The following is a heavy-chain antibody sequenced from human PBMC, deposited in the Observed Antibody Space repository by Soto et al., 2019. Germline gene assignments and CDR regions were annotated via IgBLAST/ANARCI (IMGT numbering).Heavy chain of an antibody. CDR2: ISYDGSNK. Sequence: LRLSCAASGFTFSSYGMHWVRQAPGKGLEWVAVISYDGSNKYYADSVKGRFTISRDNSKNTLYLQMNSRRAEDTAVYYCAKGGSGYYPAYFDYWGQGTLVTVSS. J-gene: IGHJ4*02. CDR3: AKGGSGYYPAYFDY. CDR1: GFTFSSYG. V-gene: IGHV3-30*18. D-gene: IGHD3-22*01.